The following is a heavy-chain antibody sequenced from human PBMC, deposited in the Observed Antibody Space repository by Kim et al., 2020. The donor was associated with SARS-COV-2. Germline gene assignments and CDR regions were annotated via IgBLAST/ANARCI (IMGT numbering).Heavy chain of an antibody. CDR1: GYTFTSYA. Sequence: ASVKVSCKASGYTFTSYAMHWVRQAPGQRLEWMGWINAGNGNTKYSQKFQGRVTITRDTSASTAYMELSSLRSEDTAVYYCARDGPLNWNYLNWFDPWGQGTLVTVSS. V-gene: IGHV1-3*01. CDR2: INAGNGNT. J-gene: IGHJ5*02. CDR3: ARDGPLNWNYLNWFDP. D-gene: IGHD1-7*01.